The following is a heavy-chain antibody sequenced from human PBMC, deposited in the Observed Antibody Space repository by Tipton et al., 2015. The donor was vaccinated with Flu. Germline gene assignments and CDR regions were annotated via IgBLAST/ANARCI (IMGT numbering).Heavy chain of an antibody. J-gene: IGHJ4*02. CDR1: GGSISGYY. V-gene: IGHV4-34*01. CDR3: ARLSYYDVDLKNFYFDY. Sequence: TLSLTCTVSGGSISGYYWSWIRLPPGKGLEWIGEINHSGSTNYNPSLKSRVTISVDTSKKQFSLRLSSVTAADTAVYYCARLSYYDVDLKNFYFDYWGQGALVTVSS. CDR2: INHSGST. D-gene: IGHD3-10*02.